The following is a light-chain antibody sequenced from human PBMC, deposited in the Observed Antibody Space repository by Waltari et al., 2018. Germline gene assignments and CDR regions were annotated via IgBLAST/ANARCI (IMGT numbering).Light chain of an antibody. J-gene: IGKJ2*01. CDR1: QSVRSY. Sequence: EIVLTQSPATLSLSPGERATLPCRSSQSVRSYLACYQQKPGQAPRLLIYDASNRATGIPARFSGSGSGTDFTLTISSLEPEDFAVYYCQQRSNWPPTFGQGTKLEIK. CDR2: DAS. CDR3: QQRSNWPPT. V-gene: IGKV3-11*01.